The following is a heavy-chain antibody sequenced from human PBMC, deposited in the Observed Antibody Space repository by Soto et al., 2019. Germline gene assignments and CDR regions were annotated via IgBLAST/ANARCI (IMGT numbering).Heavy chain of an antibody. D-gene: IGHD3-16*02. V-gene: IGHV2-5*02. CDR2: IYWDDGK. J-gene: IGHJ4*02. CDR1: GFSLSTSGVA. Sequence: QITLKESGPMVVKPTQTLTLTCTFSGFSLSTSGVAVGWIRQPPGKALEWLALIYWDDGKRYSPSLKSRLIITKDTSKGQVVLTVNNMDPADTATYYCIKRPGHRNYYFDYWGQGILVTVSS. CDR3: IKRPGHRNYYFDY.